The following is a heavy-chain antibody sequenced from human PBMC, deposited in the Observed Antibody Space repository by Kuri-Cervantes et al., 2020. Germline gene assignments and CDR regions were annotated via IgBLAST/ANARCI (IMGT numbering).Heavy chain of an antibody. CDR2: ISSSSSYI. CDR3: ARDQNTMVRGVVYYYYYYGMDV. Sequence: ESLCLSCAASGFTFSSYSMNWVRQAAGKGLEWVPSISSSSSYIYYANSVNGRFTISRNNAKNSLYQQMNSLRAEDTAVYYCARDQNTMVRGVVYYYYYYGMDVWGQGTTVTVSS. D-gene: IGHD3-10*01. CDR1: GFTFSSYS. J-gene: IGHJ6*02. V-gene: IGHV3-21*01.